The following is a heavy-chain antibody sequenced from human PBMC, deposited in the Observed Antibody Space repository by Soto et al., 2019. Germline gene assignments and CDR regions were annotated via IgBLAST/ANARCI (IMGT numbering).Heavy chain of an antibody. V-gene: IGHV3-30*18. CDR1: GFIFNTYG. CDR2: ISYDGSNK. D-gene: IGHD3-22*01. J-gene: IGHJ6*02. Sequence: QVQLVESGGGVVQPGRSLRLSCAASGFIFNTYGMHWVRQAPGKGLEWVAVISYDGSNKYYAGSVKGRLTISRDNSKNTPYLQMKKLRGWEKALYFCGEGQPCRTNSCYFYFYGMDGWGQGTKVAVSS. CDR3: GEGQPCRTNSCYFYFYGMDG.